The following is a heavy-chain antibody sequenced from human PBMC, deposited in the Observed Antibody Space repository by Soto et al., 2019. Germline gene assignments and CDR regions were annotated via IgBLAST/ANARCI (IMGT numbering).Heavy chain of an antibody. Sequence: VQLQQWGAGLLKPSETLSLTCAVYGGSFSGYYWSWIRQPPGKGLEWIGEINHSGSTNYNPSLKSRVTISVDTSKNQFSLKLSSVTAADTAVYYCASRGRGYCSGGSCHEGWGQGTLVTVSS. D-gene: IGHD2-15*01. CDR2: INHSGST. CDR3: ASRGRGYCSGGSCHEG. V-gene: IGHV4-34*01. J-gene: IGHJ4*02. CDR1: GGSFSGYY.